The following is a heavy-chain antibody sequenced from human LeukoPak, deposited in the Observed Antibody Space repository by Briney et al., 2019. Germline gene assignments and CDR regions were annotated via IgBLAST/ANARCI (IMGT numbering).Heavy chain of an antibody. Sequence: GGSLRLSCAVSGFTFSTYSVNWVRQAPGKGLEWVSYITSSSGTIWYADSVKGRFTISSDNAKSSLYLEMNSLRAEDTAVYFCARDHRWGFDYWGQGTLVTVSS. D-gene: IGHD7-27*01. CDR1: GFTFSTYS. V-gene: IGHV3-48*01. CDR3: ARDHRWGFDY. CDR2: ITSSSGTI. J-gene: IGHJ4*02.